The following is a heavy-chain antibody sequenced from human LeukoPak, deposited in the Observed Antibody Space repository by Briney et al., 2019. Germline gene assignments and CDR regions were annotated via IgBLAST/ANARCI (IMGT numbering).Heavy chain of an antibody. Sequence: ASVKVSCKASGYTFTGYYMHWVRQAPGHGLEWMGWINPNSGGTNYAQKFQGRVTMTRDTSISTAYMELSRLRSDDTAVYYCSVSGSGSYSAFDIWGQGTMVTVSS. V-gene: IGHV1-2*02. CDR3: SVSGSGSYSAFDI. D-gene: IGHD1-26*01. J-gene: IGHJ3*02. CDR1: GYTFTGYY. CDR2: INPNSGGT.